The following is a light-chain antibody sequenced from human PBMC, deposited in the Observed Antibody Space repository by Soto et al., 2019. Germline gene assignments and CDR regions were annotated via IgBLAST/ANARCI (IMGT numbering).Light chain of an antibody. CDR1: SSDVGGGQY. Sequence: QSVLTQPASVSGSPGQSITISCTGTSSDVGGGQYVSSYQQYPGKAPKLMIYEVSNRPSGVSNRFSASKSGNTASLTISGLQAEDEADYYCSSYTASSTFVFGTGTKVTVL. J-gene: IGLJ1*01. CDR3: SSYTASSTFV. V-gene: IGLV2-14*01. CDR2: EVS.